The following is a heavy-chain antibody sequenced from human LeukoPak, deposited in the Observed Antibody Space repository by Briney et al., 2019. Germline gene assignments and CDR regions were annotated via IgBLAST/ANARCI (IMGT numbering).Heavy chain of an antibody. V-gene: IGHV1-2*02. D-gene: IGHD6-6*01. CDR1: GYTFTGYY. Sequence: ASVKVSCKASGYTFTGYYMHWVRQAPGQGLEWMGWINPNSGGTNYAQKFQGRVTMTRDTSISTAYMELSRLRSDDTAVYYCARGTARKQLVHWFDPGAREPWSPSPQ. CDR3: ARGTARKQLVHWFDP. CDR2: INPNSGGT. J-gene: IGHJ5*02.